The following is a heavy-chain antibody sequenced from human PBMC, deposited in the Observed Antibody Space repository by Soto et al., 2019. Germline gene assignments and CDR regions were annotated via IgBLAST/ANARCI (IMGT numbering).Heavy chain of an antibody. CDR3: ARDRGYCSSTSCSQFGY. D-gene: IGHD2-2*01. CDR2: INSDGSST. J-gene: IGHJ4*02. CDR1: GFTFSSYW. Sequence: EEQLVESGGGLVQPGGSLRLSCAASGFTFSSYWMHWVRQAPGKGLVWVSRINSDGSSTSYADSVKGRFTISRDNAKNTRYLQLNSLSAEDTAVYYCARDRGYCSSTSCSQFGYWGQGTLVTVSS. V-gene: IGHV3-74*01.